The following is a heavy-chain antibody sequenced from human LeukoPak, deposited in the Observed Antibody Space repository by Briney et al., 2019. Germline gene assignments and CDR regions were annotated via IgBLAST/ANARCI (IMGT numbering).Heavy chain of an antibody. CDR1: GITFRSSS. CDR3: AQPDF. CDR2: IRFDGSTK. V-gene: IGHV3-30*02. J-gene: IGHJ4*02. Sequence: GGSRRLSCVASGITFRSSSMHWVRKAPGKGLEWLAFIRFDGSTKYYADSVKGRFTVSRDNSKSTLYLQMNSLRAEDTAVYYCAQPDFWGQGTLVTVSS.